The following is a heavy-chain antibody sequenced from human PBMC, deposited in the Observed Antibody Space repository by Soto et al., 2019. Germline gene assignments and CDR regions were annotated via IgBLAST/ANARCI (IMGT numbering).Heavy chain of an antibody. J-gene: IGHJ4*02. CDR2: IIPIFGTA. CDR3: ARDKKEWNYGIDY. Sequence: ASVKGACKASGGSLSSYAISWVRQAPGQGLEWMGGIIPIFGTANYAQKFQGRVTITADESTSTAYMELSSLRSEDTAVYYCARDKKEWNYGIDYWGQGTLVTASS. CDR1: GGSLSSYA. V-gene: IGHV1-69*13. D-gene: IGHD1-7*01.